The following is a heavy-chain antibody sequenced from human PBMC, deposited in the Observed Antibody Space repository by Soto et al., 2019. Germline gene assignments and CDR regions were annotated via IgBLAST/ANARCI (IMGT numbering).Heavy chain of an antibody. CDR1: GLTFSTYE. D-gene: IGHD1-7*01. V-gene: IGHV3-48*03. J-gene: IGHJ4*02. CDR2: IRGGGSPI. CDR3: ASKIFGTTYFDY. Sequence: LRLSCAASGLTFSTYEMNWVRQAPGKGLEWVSYIRGGGSPILYADSVKGRFTISRDNAKNSLYLQMNSLRAEDTAIYYCASKIFGTTYFDYWGQGALVTVSS.